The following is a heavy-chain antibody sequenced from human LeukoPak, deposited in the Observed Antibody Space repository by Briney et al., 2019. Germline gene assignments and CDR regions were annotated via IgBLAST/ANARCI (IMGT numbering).Heavy chain of an antibody. CDR3: VRDPHNYDRSGYQDAFDI. J-gene: IGHJ3*02. CDR2: ISSSSSYI. Sequence: PGGSLRLSCAASGFTFSSYTMNWVRQAPGEGLEWVSSISSSSSYIYYADSVKGRFTISRDNAKNSLYLQMSSLRAEDTAVYYCVRDPHNYDRSGYQDAFDIWGQGTMVTASS. D-gene: IGHD3-22*01. CDR1: GFTFSSYT. V-gene: IGHV3-21*01.